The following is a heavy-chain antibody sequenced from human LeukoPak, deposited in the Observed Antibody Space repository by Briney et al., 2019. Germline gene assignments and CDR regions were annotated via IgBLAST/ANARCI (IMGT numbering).Heavy chain of an antibody. CDR2: IKQDGSVK. V-gene: IGHV3-7*01. J-gene: IGHJ4*02. Sequence: PGGSLRLSCAASGFTFSSYWMSWVRQAPGKGLEWVANIKQDGSVKYYVGSVKGRLTISRDNAKNSVYLQMNRLRVEDTALYYCASAIAATENHWGQGTLVTVSS. CDR1: GFTFSSYW. CDR3: ASAIAATENH. D-gene: IGHD6-13*01.